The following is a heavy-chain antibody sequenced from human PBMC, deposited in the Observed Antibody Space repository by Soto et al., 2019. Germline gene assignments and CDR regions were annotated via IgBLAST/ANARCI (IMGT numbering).Heavy chain of an antibody. J-gene: IGHJ6*02. D-gene: IGHD6-6*01. CDR1: GFTFSSYA. CDR2: ISGSGGST. CDR3: AKVSSSPNYYYYGMDV. Sequence: EVQLLESGGGLVQPGGSLRLSCAASGFTFSSYAMSWVRQAPGKGLEWVSAISGSGGSTYYADSVKGRFTISRDNSKNTLYLLMNSLRAEDTAVYYCAKVSSSPNYYYYGMDVWGQGTTVTVSS. V-gene: IGHV3-23*01.